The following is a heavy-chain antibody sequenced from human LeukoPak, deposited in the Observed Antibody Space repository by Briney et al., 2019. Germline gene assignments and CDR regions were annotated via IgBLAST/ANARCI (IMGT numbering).Heavy chain of an antibody. D-gene: IGHD3/OR15-3a*01. V-gene: IGHV4-59*01. J-gene: IGHJ4*02. CDR1: GGSISTYY. CDR2: IYYSGNT. Sequence: PSETLSLTCTVSGGSISTYYWSWLRQPPGKGLEWIGYIYYSGNTNYNPSLKSRVTISIDTSKNQFSLKLNSVTAADTAVYYCARVGTGSFDYWGQGTLVTDSS. CDR3: ARVGTGSFDY.